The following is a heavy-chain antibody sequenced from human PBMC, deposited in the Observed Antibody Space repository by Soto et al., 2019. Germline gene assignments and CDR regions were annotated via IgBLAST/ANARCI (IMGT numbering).Heavy chain of an antibody. Sequence: SCTLSLTSAVSGGPISSSDWWSWVRQPPGKGLEWIGIIYNSGSTNYNPSLKRRVTISVDKSKNQFSLKLSSVTAADTAVYYCEGSRAAARMVWFDPWAQGTLVTVSS. CDR2: IYNSGST. CDR3: EGSRAAARMVWFDP. D-gene: IGHD6-13*01. CDR1: GGPISSSDW. V-gene: IGHV4-4*02. J-gene: IGHJ5*02.